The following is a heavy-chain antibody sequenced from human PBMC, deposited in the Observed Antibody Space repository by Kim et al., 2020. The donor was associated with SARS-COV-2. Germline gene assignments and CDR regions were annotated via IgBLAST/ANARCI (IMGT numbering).Heavy chain of an antibody. V-gene: IGHV3-23*01. CDR2: IKSSGGDT. Sequence: GGSLRLSCAASGFTFSSYAVSWVRQTPGKGLEWVSAIKSSGGDTYYADSVKGRFTISRDSSKNTLFLQLNSLRAEDTAIYYCAKETGPNLGIFDSWGQGTLVTVSS. J-gene: IGHJ4*02. CDR3: AKETGPNLGIFDS. D-gene: IGHD3-16*01. CDR1: GFTFSSYA.